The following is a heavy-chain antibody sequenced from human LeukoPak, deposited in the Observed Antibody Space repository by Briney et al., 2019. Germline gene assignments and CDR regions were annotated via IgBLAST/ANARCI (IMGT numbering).Heavy chain of an antibody. V-gene: IGHV3-7*03. CDR3: AKSVKVTYVDY. CDR1: GFSFSTYW. Sequence: GGSLRLSCVASGFSFSTYWMSWVRQAPGKGLEWVANIKQDGSEKYYVDSVRGRFSISRDNAKNSVFLQMNSLRAEDTAVYYCAKSVKVTYVDYWGQGALVTVSS. J-gene: IGHJ4*02. D-gene: IGHD2-21*02. CDR2: IKQDGSEK.